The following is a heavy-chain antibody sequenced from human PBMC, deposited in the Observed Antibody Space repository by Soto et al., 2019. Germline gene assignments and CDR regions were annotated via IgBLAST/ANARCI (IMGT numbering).Heavy chain of an antibody. J-gene: IGHJ4*02. D-gene: IGHD3-16*01. CDR1: GFTFSSYG. CDR2: ISYDGSNK. CDR3: AKDYGDGYMDY. Sequence: QVLLVESGGGVVQPGRSLRLSCAASGFTFSSYGMHWVRQAPGKGLEWVAVISYDGSNKYYADSVKGRFTISRDNSKNTLYLQMNSLRAEDTAVYYCAKDYGDGYMDYWGQGTLVTVSS. V-gene: IGHV3-30*18.